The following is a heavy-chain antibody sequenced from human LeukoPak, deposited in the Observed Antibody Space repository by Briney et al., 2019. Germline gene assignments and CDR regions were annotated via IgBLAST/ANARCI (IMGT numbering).Heavy chain of an antibody. J-gene: IGHJ4*02. Sequence: SETLSLTCTVSGGSISSSIHYWAWIRQPPGKGLEWIGSIYYSGSTNYNPSLKSRVTISVDTSKNQFSLKLSSVTAADTAVYYCARDVVAAAGPKTHEDYWGQGTLVTVSS. D-gene: IGHD6-13*01. V-gene: IGHV4-39*07. CDR1: GGSISSSIHY. CDR3: ARDVVAAAGPKTHEDY. CDR2: IYYSGST.